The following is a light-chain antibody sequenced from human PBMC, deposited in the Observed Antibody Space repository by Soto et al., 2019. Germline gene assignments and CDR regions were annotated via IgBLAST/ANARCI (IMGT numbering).Light chain of an antibody. Sequence: ETVLTQSPATLSLSPGERATLSCRASQNVESYLAWYQQKPGQAPRLLVYDASNRATGIPARFSGSGFGTDFTLTISSLEPEDFAVYYCQQRKNWPPLTFGQGTRL. J-gene: IGKJ5*01. CDR1: QNVESY. CDR3: QQRKNWPPLT. CDR2: DAS. V-gene: IGKV3-11*01.